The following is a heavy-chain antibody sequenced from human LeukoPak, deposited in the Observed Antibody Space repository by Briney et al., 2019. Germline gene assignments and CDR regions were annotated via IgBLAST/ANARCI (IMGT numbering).Heavy chain of an antibody. CDR1: GGSISSYY. J-gene: IGHJ4*02. D-gene: IGHD3-3*01. V-gene: IGHV4-59*01. CDR3: ASRSSIWSGYQDTLYYFDS. CDR2: IYYSGST. Sequence: SETLSLTCTVSGGSISSYYWSWIRQPPGKRLEWIGHIYYSGSTNYNPSPKSRVTISVDTSKNQFSLKLISVTAADTAVYYCASRSSIWSGYQDTLYYFDSWGQGTLVTVSS.